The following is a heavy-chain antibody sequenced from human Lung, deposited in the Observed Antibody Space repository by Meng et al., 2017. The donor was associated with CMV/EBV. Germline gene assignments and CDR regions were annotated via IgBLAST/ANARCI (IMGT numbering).Heavy chain of an antibody. D-gene: IGHD6-6*01. CDR1: GYTFTSYG. CDR3: ARDSPSLYSSSPGIDF. J-gene: IGHJ4*02. V-gene: IGHV1-18*01. CDR2: ISVYTDNT. Sequence: ASVKVSCKTSGYTFTSYGISWVRQAPGQGLEWMGWISVYTDNTSSAQKYQGRLTMTTDTSTSTAYMEVRSLRSDDTAVYYCARDSPSLYSSSPGIDFWGQGTLVTVPS.